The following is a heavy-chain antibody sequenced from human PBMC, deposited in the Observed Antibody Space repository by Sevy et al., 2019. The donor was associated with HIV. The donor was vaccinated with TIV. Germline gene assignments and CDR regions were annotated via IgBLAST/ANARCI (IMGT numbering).Heavy chain of an antibody. Sequence: TLSLTCAVHGGSFSGYYWNWIRQPPGKWLEWIGEINHSGSTNYNPSLKSRVTISVDTSKNQFSLKLSSVTAADTAVYYCARSPPIVVVPGAPSWFDPWGQRTLVTVSS. CDR3: ARSPPIVVVPGAPSWFDP. D-gene: IGHD2-2*01. V-gene: IGHV4-34*01. CDR1: GGSFSGYY. CDR2: INHSGST. J-gene: IGHJ5*02.